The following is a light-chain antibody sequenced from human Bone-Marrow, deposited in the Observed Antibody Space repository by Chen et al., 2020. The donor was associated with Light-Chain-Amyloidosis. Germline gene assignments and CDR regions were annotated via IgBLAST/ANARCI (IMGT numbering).Light chain of an antibody. Sequence: SYELTQPPSVSVSPGQTARTTCPGDDLPTKYAYWYQQKPGQAPVLVIHRDTERPSGISGRFSGSSSGTTATLTISGVQAEDETDYHCQSADSSGTYEVIFGGGTKLTVL. CDR3: QSADSSGTYEVI. CDR1: DLPTKY. J-gene: IGLJ2*01. V-gene: IGLV3-25*03. CDR2: RDT.